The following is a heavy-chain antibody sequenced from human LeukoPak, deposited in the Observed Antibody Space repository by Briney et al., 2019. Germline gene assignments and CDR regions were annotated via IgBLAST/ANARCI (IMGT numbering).Heavy chain of an antibody. V-gene: IGHV3-23*01. J-gene: IGHJ4*02. CDR2: ISYSGDTT. CDR3: AKRSGGTFGFFDS. CDR1: GFPLNSYA. Sequence: GASLKLSCAASGFPLNSYAMSWVRQAPGKGLEWVSAISYSGDTTHYADTVTGRFTIFRDNSKNTLFVQMNSLRAEDTAIYYCAKRSGGTFGFFDSWGRGTLVTVSS. D-gene: IGHD3-3*01.